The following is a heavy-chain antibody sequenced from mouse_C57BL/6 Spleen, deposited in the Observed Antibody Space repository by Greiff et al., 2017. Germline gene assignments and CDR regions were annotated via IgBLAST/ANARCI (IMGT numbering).Heavy chain of an antibody. CDR1: GFTFSSYA. V-gene: IGHV5-4*01. CDR3: ARDRAYSNYAMDY. J-gene: IGHJ4*01. D-gene: IGHD2-5*01. Sequence: VQLVESGGGLVKPGGSLKLSCAASGFTFSSYAMSWVRQTPEKRLEWVATISDGGSYTYYPDNVKGRFTISRDNAKNNLYLQMSHLKSEDTAMYYCARDRAYSNYAMDYWGQGTSVTVSS. CDR2: ISDGGSYT.